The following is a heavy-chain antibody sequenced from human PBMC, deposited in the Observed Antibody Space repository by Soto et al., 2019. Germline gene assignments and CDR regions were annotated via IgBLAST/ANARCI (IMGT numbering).Heavy chain of an antibody. CDR1: GGSISSYY. CDR3: AKDRSLRQLWSRPEFDY. CDR2: IYYSGST. Sequence: SETLSLTCTVSGGSISSYYWSWIRQPPGKGLEWIGYIYYSGSTNYNPSLKSRVTISVDTSKNQFSLNLSSVTAADTAVYYCAKDRSLRQLWSRPEFDYWGQGTLVTVSS. V-gene: IGHV4-59*12. D-gene: IGHD5-18*01. J-gene: IGHJ4*02.